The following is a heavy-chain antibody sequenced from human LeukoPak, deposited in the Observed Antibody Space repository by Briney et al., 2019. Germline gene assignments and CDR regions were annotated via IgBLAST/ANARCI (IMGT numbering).Heavy chain of an antibody. Sequence: PGESLKISCKGSGYSFTSYWIGWVRQMPGKGLEWMGIIYPGDSDTRYSPSFQGQVTISADKSISTAYLQWSSLKASDTAMYYCARSGYCSGGSCSTDAFDIWGQGTMVTVSS. CDR2: IYPGDSDT. CDR1: GYSFTSYW. D-gene: IGHD2-15*01. J-gene: IGHJ3*02. CDR3: ARSGYCSGGSCSTDAFDI. V-gene: IGHV5-51*01.